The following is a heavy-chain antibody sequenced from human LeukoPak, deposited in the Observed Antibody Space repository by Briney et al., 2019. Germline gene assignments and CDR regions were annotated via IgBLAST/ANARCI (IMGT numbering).Heavy chain of an antibody. D-gene: IGHD3-22*01. CDR2: ISGSGGGT. V-gene: IGHV3-23*01. Sequence: PGGPLRLSCAASGFTFSSYAMSWVRQAPGKGLEWVSAISGSGGGTYYADSVKGRFTISRDKSKNTLYLQMNSLRAEDTAVYYCAKWVLYYYDSSGYPDYWGQGTLVTVSS. J-gene: IGHJ4*02. CDR1: GFTFSSYA. CDR3: AKWVLYYYDSSGYPDY.